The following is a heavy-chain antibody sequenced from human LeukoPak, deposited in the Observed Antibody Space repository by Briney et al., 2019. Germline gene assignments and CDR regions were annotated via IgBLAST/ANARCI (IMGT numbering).Heavy chain of an antibody. D-gene: IGHD3-10*01. CDR3: AKGGGGYLGY. CDR2: IGPGGNT. J-gene: IGHJ4*02. CDR1: GFSSSSYG. V-gene: IGHV3-23*01. Sequence: GGSLRLSCAASGFSSSSYGMSWVRQAPGKGLEWVSAIGPGGNTYYADSVKGRFTISRDNSKNTVYLQMNSLRAEDTEDTAVYYCAKGGGGYLGYWGQGALVIVSS.